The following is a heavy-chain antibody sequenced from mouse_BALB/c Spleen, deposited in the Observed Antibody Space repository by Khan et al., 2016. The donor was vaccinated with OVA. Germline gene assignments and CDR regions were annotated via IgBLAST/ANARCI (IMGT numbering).Heavy chain of an antibody. CDR2: IYTYIGET. J-gene: IGHJ2*01. CDR1: GYSFTNYV. V-gene: IGHV9-3-1*01. CDR3: ARGSRDFDY. D-gene: IGHD1-1*02. Sequence: QIQLVQSGPELKKPGETVKISCKASGYSFTNYVMNWVKQTPGKGLKWIGWIYTYIGETIYSDDFKGRFAFSLETSASTAYLQINNLTTEDTATDSCARGSRDFDYWGQGTTLTVSS.